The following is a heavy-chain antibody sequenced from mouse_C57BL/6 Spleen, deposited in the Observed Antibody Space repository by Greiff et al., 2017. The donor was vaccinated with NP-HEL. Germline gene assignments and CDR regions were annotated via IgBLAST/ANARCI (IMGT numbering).Heavy chain of an antibody. Sequence: QVQLQQSGAELVRPGTSVKVSCKASGYAFTNYLIEWVKQRPGQGLEWIGVINPGSGGTNYNEKFKGKATLTADKSSSTAYMQLSSLTSEDSAVYFCARRGYYVDYAMDYWGQGTSVTVSS. D-gene: IGHD2-3*01. J-gene: IGHJ4*01. V-gene: IGHV1-54*01. CDR3: ARRGYYVDYAMDY. CDR1: GYAFTNYL. CDR2: INPGSGGT.